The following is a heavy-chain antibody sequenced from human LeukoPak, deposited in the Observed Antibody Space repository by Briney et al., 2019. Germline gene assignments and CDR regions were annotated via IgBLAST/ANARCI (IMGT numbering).Heavy chain of an antibody. CDR1: GDSVSSDSVA. V-gene: IGHV6-1*01. D-gene: IGHD2-2*01. CDR3: ARRLTQYDCFDP. J-gene: IGHJ5*02. CDR2: TYYRSKWYI. Sequence: SQTLSLTCAISGDSVSSDSVAWNWIRQSPSRGLEWLGRTYYRSKWYIDYAVSVKSRIIINPDTSKNQFSLQLNSVTPEDTAVYYCARRLTQYDCFDPWGQGILVTVSS.